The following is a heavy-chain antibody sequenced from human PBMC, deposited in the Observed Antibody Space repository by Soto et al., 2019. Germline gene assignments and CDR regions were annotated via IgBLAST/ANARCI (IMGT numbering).Heavy chain of an antibody. CDR3: ARHGGPYGDYVDAFDI. V-gene: IGHV4-59*08. J-gene: IGHJ3*02. Sequence: QVQLQESGPGLVKPSETLSLTCTVSGGSISSYYWSWIRQPPGKGLEWIGYIYYSGSTNYNPSLKSRVTISVDTSKNQFSLKLSSVTAADTAVYYCARHGGPYGDYVDAFDIWGQGTMVTVSS. CDR2: IYYSGST. CDR1: GGSISSYY. D-gene: IGHD4-17*01.